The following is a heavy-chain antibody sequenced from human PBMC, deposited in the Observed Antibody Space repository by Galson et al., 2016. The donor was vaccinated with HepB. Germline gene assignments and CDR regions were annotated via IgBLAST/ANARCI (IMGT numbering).Heavy chain of an antibody. D-gene: IGHD3-10*01. J-gene: IGHJ6*02. Sequence: TLSLTCSVAGGSISSGDYYWNWIRQHPGRGLEWIGYIHYSGNTFYNPSLPSRLTISVDTSKNQFSLKLSSVTAADTALYYCARTGLGSWFGELYYFYGMEVWGQGTTVTVSS. V-gene: IGHV4-31*03. CDR2: IHYSGNT. CDR3: ARTGLGSWFGELYYFYGMEV. CDR1: GGSISSGDYY.